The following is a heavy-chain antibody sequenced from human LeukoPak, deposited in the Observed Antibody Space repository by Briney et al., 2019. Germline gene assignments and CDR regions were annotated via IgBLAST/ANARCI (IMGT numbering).Heavy chain of an antibody. CDR2: ISAYNGDT. J-gene: IGHJ4*02. V-gene: IGHV1-18*01. CDR1: GYTFTSYG. D-gene: IGHD6-13*01. Sequence: ASVKVSCKATGYTFTSYGISWVRQAPGQGLEWMGWISAYNGDTNYAQKLQGRVTMTTDTSTSTAYMELRSLRSDDTAVYYCARDPDSSSWRREFGYWGQGTLVTVSS. CDR3: ARDPDSSSWRREFGY.